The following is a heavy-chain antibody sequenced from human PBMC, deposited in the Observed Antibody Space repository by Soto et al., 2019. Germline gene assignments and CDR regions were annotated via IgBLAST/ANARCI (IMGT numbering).Heavy chain of an antibody. CDR3: ARIATTSLYGMDV. J-gene: IGHJ6*02. V-gene: IGHV4-30-4*01. D-gene: IGHD5-12*01. CDR2: IFHSGST. CDR1: GGSITSGDCY. Sequence: QVQLQESGPGLVKPSQTLFLTCTVSGGSITSGDCYWTWIRQPPGKGLEWIGYIFHSGSTLYNPSLKSRLTLSIDTSKNQFSLRLNSVTAADTAVYFCARIATTSLYGMDVWGQGATVTVSS.